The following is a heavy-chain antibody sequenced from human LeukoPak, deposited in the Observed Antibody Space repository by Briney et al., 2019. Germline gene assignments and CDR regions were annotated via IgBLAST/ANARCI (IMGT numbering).Heavy chain of an antibody. D-gene: IGHD2-15*01. Sequence: GGSLRFSRAASGFMFSKYAMSWVRQAPRKGLEWVSAVSASADSTYYADSVKGRFTISRDNSKNTLYLQMNSLRAEDTAVYYCARGYCSGGSCYSNRGDFDYWGQGTLVTVSS. V-gene: IGHV3-23*01. CDR2: VSASADST. CDR3: ARGYCSGGSCYSNRGDFDY. J-gene: IGHJ4*02. CDR1: GFMFSKYA.